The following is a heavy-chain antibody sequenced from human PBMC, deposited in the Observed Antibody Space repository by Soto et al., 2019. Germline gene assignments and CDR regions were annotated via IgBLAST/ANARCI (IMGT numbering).Heavy chain of an antibody. V-gene: IGHV3-30-3*01. CDR1: GFTFNIYA. Sequence: GGSLRLSCAASGFTFNIYALHWVRQAPGKGLEWVAVISFDGTKKYYSDSVKGRFTISRDNLKNTLYLQMNNLRVEDAALYFCAREDDYGYRYINYGLDVWGQGTTVTAP. J-gene: IGHJ6*02. CDR2: ISFDGTKK. D-gene: IGHD4-17*01. CDR3: AREDDYGYRYINYGLDV.